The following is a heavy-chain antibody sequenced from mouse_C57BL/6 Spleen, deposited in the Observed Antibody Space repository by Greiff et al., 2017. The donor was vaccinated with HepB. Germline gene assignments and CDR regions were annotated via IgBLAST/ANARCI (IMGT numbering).Heavy chain of an antibody. V-gene: IGHV1-54*01. D-gene: IGHD2-1*01. CDR3: ARSGGNYAWFAY. J-gene: IGHJ3*01. CDR1: GYAFTNYL. CDR2: INPGSGGT. Sequence: QVQLQQSGAELVRPGTSVKVSCKASGYAFTNYLIERVKQRPGQGLEWIGVINPGSGGTNYNEKFKGKATLTADKSSSTAYMQLSSLTSEDSAVYFCARSGGNYAWFAYWGQGTLVTVSA.